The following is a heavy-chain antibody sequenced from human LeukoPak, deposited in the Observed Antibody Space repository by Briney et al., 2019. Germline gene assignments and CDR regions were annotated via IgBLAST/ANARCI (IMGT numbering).Heavy chain of an antibody. Sequence: ASVKVSCKASGYTLTDYYVHWVRQAPGQGLEWMGMINPNTGGTKSAQKFQGRVTMTGDTSINTASMELTSLTSGDTAVYYCTRVPIVWSNLYFDYWGQGTLVTVSS. CDR2: INPNTGGT. V-gene: IGHV1-2*02. CDR1: GYTLTDYY. D-gene: IGHD2-21*01. J-gene: IGHJ4*02. CDR3: TRVPIVWSNLYFDY.